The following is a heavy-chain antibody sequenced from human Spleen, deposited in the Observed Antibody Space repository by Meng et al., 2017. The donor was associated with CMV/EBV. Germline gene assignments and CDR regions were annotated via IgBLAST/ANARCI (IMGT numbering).Heavy chain of an antibody. CDR2: ISGYNGNT. D-gene: IGHD6-19*01. J-gene: IGHJ4*02. Sequence: SCKSSGYTFSDYYITWVRRAPGQGLEWMGWISGYNGNTNYAQKVQGRVTMTTDTSTSTAYMELRSLRSDDTAVYYCARRMYRGGNAYWGQGTLVTVSS. CDR3: ARRMYRGGNAY. CDR1: GYTFSDYY. V-gene: IGHV1-18*01.